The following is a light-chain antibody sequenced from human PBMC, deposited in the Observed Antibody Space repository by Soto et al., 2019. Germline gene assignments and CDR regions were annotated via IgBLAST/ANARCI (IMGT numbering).Light chain of an antibody. CDR2: VAS. CDR1: QSISNS. CDR3: QQTFSPPYT. Sequence: DIQMTQSLSSLSASVGDTVTITCRASQSISNSLSWYQQKPGKAPKFLIYVASTLQRGVPSRFSGSGSETDFTLTISRLQPEDVATYYCQQTFSPPYTFGQGTKLEIK. V-gene: IGKV1-39*01. J-gene: IGKJ2*01.